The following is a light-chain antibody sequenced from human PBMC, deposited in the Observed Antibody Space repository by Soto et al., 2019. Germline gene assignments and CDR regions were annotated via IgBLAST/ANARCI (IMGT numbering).Light chain of an antibody. Sequence: EIVMTQSPATLSVSPGERATLSCRDSQSVSSNLAWYQQKPGQAPRLLIYGASTRATGIPARFSGSGSGTEFTLTISSLQSEDFAVYYCQQYNNWPRTSGQGTKVEIK. CDR2: GAS. V-gene: IGKV3-15*01. J-gene: IGKJ1*01. CDR1: QSVSSN. CDR3: QQYNNWPRT.